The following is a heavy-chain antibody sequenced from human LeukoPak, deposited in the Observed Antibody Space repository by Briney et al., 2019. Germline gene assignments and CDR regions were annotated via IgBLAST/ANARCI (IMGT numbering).Heavy chain of an antibody. CDR3: ASHYCSSTSCYTVDY. CDR1: GGSISSSSYY. Sequence: MTSETLSLTCTVSGGSISSSSYYWGWIRQPPGKGLEWIGSIYYSGSTYHNPSLKSRVTISVDTSKNQFSLKLSSVTAADTAVYCCASHYCSSTSCYTVDYWGQGTLVTVSS. D-gene: IGHD2-2*02. V-gene: IGHV4-39*01. J-gene: IGHJ4*02. CDR2: IYYSGST.